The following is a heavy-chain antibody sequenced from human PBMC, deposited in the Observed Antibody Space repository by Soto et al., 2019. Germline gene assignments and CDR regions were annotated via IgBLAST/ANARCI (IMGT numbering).Heavy chain of an antibody. CDR3: AREETWMEMWRSPGPMARQGYYGMAV. V-gene: IGHV1-69*01. J-gene: IGHJ6*02. CDR2: IIPMSGRPRGMGGTIPFFGSK. D-gene: IGHD5-12*01. CDR1: GGTFSNCA. Sequence: QVHLVQSGAEVKKPGSSVKVSCKTSGGTFSNCAINWVRQAPGQGLEWMGGIIPMSGRPRGMGGTIPFFGSKNYAKKFQGRVTISAEESTRTAYMELSSLASEDTAVYYCAREETWMEMWRSPGPMARQGYYGMAVWGQGTTVTVSS.